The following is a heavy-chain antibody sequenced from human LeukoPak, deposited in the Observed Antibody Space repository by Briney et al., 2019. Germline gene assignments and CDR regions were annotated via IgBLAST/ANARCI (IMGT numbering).Heavy chain of an antibody. Sequence: SETLSLTCTVSGGSINSSSYYWGWIRQPPGKGLEWIGCIYYSGSTYYNPSLKSRATISVDTSKNQFSLKLNSVTAADTAIYYCARGTSRGDYSPDFWGQGTLVTVSS. V-gene: IGHV4-39*07. D-gene: IGHD2-15*01. CDR1: GGSINSSSYY. J-gene: IGHJ4*02. CDR2: IYYSGST. CDR3: ARGTSRGDYSPDF.